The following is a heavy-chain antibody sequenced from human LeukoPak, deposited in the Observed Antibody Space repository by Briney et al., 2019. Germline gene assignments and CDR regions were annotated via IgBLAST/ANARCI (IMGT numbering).Heavy chain of an antibody. CDR3: ARDHCSSTSSLNWFDP. V-gene: IGHV4-38-2*02. Sequence: KPSETLSLTCAVSGYSISSGYYWGWLRQPPGKGLELSGCIYHSGSTYYNPSVRSRVTTSEDTSKNQFSLKLSSVTAADTAVYYCARDHCSSTSSLNWFDPWGQGTLVTVSS. D-gene: IGHD2-2*01. CDR2: IYHSGST. J-gene: IGHJ5*02. CDR1: GYSISSGYY.